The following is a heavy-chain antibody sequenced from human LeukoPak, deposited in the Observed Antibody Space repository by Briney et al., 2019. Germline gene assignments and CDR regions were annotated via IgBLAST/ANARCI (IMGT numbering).Heavy chain of an antibody. V-gene: IGHV1-69*13. D-gene: IGHD3-10*01. CDR3: ARDGVYYGSGNRWDAFDM. J-gene: IGHJ3*02. CDR1: GGTFSSYA. Sequence: ASVKVSCKASGGTFSSYAISWVRQAPGQGLEWMGGIIPIFGTANYAQRFQGRVTITAAESTSTAYMELSSLRSEDTAVYYCARDGVYYGSGNRWDAFDMWGQGTMVTVSS. CDR2: IIPIFGTA.